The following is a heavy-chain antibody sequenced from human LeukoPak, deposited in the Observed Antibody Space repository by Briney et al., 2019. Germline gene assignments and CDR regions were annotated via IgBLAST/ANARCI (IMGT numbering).Heavy chain of an antibody. J-gene: IGHJ6*03. CDR1: GYTFIAYY. CDR2: INPKNGDT. Sequence: ASVKVSCKASGYTFIAYYMHWVRQAPGQGLEWMGWINPKNGDTNYAQKFQGRVTMTRDISLTTAYMDLSRLTSDDTAVYYCARGGLPVFYYYMDVWGKGTTVTISS. CDR3: ARGGLPVFYYYMDV. V-gene: IGHV1-2*02. D-gene: IGHD2-15*01.